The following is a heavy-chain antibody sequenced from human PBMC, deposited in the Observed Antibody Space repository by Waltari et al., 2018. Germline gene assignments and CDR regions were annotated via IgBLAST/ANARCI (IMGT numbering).Heavy chain of an antibody. CDR2: IYYSGST. V-gene: IGHV4-39*01. Sequence: QLQLQESGPGLVKPSETLSLTCTVSGGSISSSSYYWGWIRQPPGKGLEWIGSIYYSGSTDYNPSLKSRVTISVDTSKNQFSLKLSSVTAADTAVYYCASLPYTYYYDSSGYYYPPNYFDYWGQGTLVTVSS. CDR1: GGSISSSSYY. J-gene: IGHJ4*02. D-gene: IGHD3-22*01. CDR3: ASLPYTYYYDSSGYYYPPNYFDY.